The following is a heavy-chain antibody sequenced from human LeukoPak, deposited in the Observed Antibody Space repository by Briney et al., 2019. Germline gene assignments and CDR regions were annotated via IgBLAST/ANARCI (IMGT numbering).Heavy chain of an antibody. CDR2: IYYSGST. V-gene: IGHV4-61*01. J-gene: IGHJ4*02. CDR3: ARDADTAMAFDY. D-gene: IGHD5-18*01. CDR1: GYSITSAYY. Sequence: SETLSLTCTVSGYSITSAYYWSWIRQPPGKGLEWIGYIYYSGSTNYNPSLKSRVTISVDTSKNQFSLKLSSVTAADTAVYYCARDADTAMAFDYWGQGTLVTVSS.